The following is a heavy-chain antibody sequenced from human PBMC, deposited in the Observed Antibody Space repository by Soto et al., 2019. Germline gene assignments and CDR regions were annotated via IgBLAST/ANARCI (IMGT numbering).Heavy chain of an antibody. CDR1: GGSVDRGDYY. CDR2: VSSYSGST. Sequence: SETLSLTCTVSGGSVDRGDYYWTWIRQPPGKGLEWIAYVSSYSGSTNYNPSLKSRVTISVDTSKNQFSLKLSSVTAADTAVYYCARVPSTPLYDYVWGSYRPGGWFDPWGQGTLVTVSS. D-gene: IGHD3-16*02. CDR3: ARVPSTPLYDYVWGSYRPGGWFDP. V-gene: IGHV4-61*08. J-gene: IGHJ5*02.